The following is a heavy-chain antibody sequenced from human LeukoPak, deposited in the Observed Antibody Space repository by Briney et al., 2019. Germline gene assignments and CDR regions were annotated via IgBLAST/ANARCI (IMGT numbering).Heavy chain of an antibody. J-gene: IGHJ4*02. V-gene: IGHV6-1*01. CDR1: GDSVSSNSAA. D-gene: IGHD6-19*01. CDR3: ARLNQASYSSGPFDY. Sequence: KTSQTLSLTCAISGDSVSSNSAAWNWIRQSPSRGLEWLGRTYYRSKWYNDYAVSAKSRITINPDTSKNQFSLQLNSVTPEDTAVYYCARLNQASYSSGPFDYWGQGTLVTVSS. CDR2: TYYRSKWYN.